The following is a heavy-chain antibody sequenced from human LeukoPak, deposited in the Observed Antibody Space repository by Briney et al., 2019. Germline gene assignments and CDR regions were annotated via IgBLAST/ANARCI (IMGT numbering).Heavy chain of an antibody. V-gene: IGHV1-18*01. J-gene: IGHJ6*02. D-gene: IGHD2-15*01. CDR2: ISAYNGNT. CDR1: GYTFTSYG. CDR3: ARDLSLRYCSGGSCYSFNGMDV. Sequence: GASVKVSCKASGYTFTSYGISWVRQAPGQGLEWMGWISAYNGNTNYAQKLQGRVTMTRDTSISTAYMELSRLRSDDTAVYYCARDLSLRYCSGGSCYSFNGMDVWGQGTTVTVSS.